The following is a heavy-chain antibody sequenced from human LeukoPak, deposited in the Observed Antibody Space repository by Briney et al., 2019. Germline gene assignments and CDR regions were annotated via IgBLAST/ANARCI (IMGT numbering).Heavy chain of an antibody. CDR2: INHSGTT. CDR1: GGSFSGYY. Sequence: SETLSLTCAVYGGSFSGYYWSWIRQPPGKGLEWIGDINHSGTTHYSPPLKSRVTMSVDKSNNHFSLNLHAVTAADTGVYYCARGFTTSSLWFDPWGPGILVTVSS. D-gene: IGHD6-6*01. J-gene: IGHJ5*02. V-gene: IGHV4-34*01. CDR3: ARGFTTSSLWFDP.